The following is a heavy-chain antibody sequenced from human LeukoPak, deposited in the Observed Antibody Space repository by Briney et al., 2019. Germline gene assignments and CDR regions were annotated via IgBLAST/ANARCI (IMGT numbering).Heavy chain of an antibody. CDR2: IDASGGST. CDR3: AKGSGSGWYGWFAP. Sequence: QSGGSLRPSCAASGFTFSSYAMSWVRQAPGEGLEWVSSIDASGGSTYYADSVKGRFTISRDNSKNTFYLQMNSLRADDTAVYYCAKGSGSGWYGWFAPWGQGTLVTVSS. D-gene: IGHD6-19*01. CDR1: GFTFSSYA. V-gene: IGHV3-23*01. J-gene: IGHJ5*02.